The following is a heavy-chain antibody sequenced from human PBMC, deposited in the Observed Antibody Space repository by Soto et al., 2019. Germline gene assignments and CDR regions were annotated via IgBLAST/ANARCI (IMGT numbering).Heavy chain of an antibody. Sequence: SETLSLTCDVSDESVTSPGNYWNWIRQRPDTGLEWIGYISSGGSPFYNPSLKSRVSISLDTSKNVISLTLRSVTAEDTAVYYCTLNHCAGGGCYDRDYWGRGTRVTVSS. CDR3: TLNHCAGGGCYDRDY. J-gene: IGHJ1*01. CDR1: DESVTSPGNY. V-gene: IGHV4-31*11. D-gene: IGHD2-15*01. CDR2: ISSGGSP.